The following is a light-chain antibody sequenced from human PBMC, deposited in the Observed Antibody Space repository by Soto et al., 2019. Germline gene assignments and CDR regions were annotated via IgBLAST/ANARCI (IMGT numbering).Light chain of an antibody. CDR1: SSDVGSYDY. V-gene: IGLV2-14*01. CDR2: EVS. CDR3: SSYTSSSTLYV. J-gene: IGLJ1*01. Sequence: QSVLTQPASVSGSPGQSITISCTGTSSDVGSYDYVSWYQQHPGKAPKLMIYEVSNRPSGVSNHFSGSKSGNTASLTIPGLQAEDEADYYCSSYTSSSTLYVFGTGTKVTVL.